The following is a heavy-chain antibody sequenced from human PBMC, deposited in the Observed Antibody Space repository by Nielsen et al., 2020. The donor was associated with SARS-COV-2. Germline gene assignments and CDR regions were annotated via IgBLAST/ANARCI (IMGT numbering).Heavy chain of an antibody. CDR3: ARVRAGIQLWTMQEMDV. CDR2: ISASGTST. J-gene: IGHJ6*04. D-gene: IGHD5-18*01. Sequence: GESLKISCAASGFTFSTYAMTWVRQAPGKGLEWVSAISASGTSTYSADSVKGRFTISRDNSKNTLYLQMNSLRAEDTAVYYCARVRAGIQLWTMQEMDVWGKGTTVTVSS. V-gene: IGHV3-23*01. CDR1: GFTFSTYA.